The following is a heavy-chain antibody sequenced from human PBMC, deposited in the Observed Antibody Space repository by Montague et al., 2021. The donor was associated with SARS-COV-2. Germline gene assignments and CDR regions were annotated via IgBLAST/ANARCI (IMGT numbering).Heavy chain of an antibody. CDR1: GGSFSSYY. Sequence: SETLSLTCAVYGGSFSSYYWSWFRQPPGKGLEWIGEINHSGSTNYNPSLKSRVTISVDTSKNQFSLKVDSVTAADTATYYCARGTTMIIYWGQGTLVSVSS. CDR3: ARGTTMIIY. J-gene: IGHJ4*02. V-gene: IGHV4-34*01. CDR2: INHSGST. D-gene: IGHD3-22*01.